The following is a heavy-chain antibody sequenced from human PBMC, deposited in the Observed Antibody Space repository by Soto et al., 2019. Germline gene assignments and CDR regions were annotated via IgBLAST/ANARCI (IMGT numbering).Heavy chain of an antibody. CDR3: ASGGVGAITPRYNWFDP. CDR2: IIPIFGTA. V-gene: IGHV1-69*13. CDR1: GGTFSSYA. D-gene: IGHD1-26*01. Sequence: GASVKVSCKASGGTFSSYAISWVRQAPGQGLEWKGGIIPIFGTANYAQKFQGRVTITADESTSTAYMELSSLRSEDTAVYYCASGGVGAITPRYNWFDPWGQGTLVTVSS. J-gene: IGHJ5*02.